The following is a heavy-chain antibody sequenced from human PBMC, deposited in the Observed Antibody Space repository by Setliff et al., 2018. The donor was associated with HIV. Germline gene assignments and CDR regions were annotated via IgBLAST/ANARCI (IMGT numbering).Heavy chain of an antibody. V-gene: IGHV3-7*01. J-gene: IGHJ4*02. CDR1: GFTFSDYW. CDR2: IHKDGSEK. CDR3: ATWGSGWSGIDY. D-gene: IGHD6-19*01. Sequence: PGGSLRLSCVTSGFTFSDYWMTWVRQAPGKGLEWVANIHKDGSEKYYVDSVKGRFTVSRDSAKKSLYLQINSLGVEDTAIYYCATWGSGWSGIDYWGQGTLVTVSS.